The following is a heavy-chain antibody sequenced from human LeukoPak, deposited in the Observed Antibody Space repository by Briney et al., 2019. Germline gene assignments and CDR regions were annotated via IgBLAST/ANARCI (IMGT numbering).Heavy chain of an antibody. D-gene: IGHD6-19*01. CDR1: GYTLTELS. CDR3: ARVKFGYSSGWRYYFDY. CDR2: FDPEDGET. Sequence: ASVKVSCKVSGYTLTELSMHWVRQAPGKGLEWMGGFDPEDGETIYAQKFQGRVTMTEDTSTDTAYMELSSLRSEDTAVYYCARVKFGYSSGWRYYFDYWGQGTLVTVSS. V-gene: IGHV1-24*01. J-gene: IGHJ4*02.